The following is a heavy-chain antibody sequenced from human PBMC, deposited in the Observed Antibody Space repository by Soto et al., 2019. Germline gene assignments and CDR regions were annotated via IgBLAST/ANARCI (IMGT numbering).Heavy chain of an antibody. CDR3: VCSLGIQLWDPFDY. V-gene: IGHV3-23*01. D-gene: IGHD5-18*01. CDR1: GFTFSSYA. Sequence: EVQLLESGGGFIQPGGSLRLPCAASGFTFSSYAMSWVRQAPGKGLEWVSIISGSGGITYYADSVKGRFTLSRDNSKNTLYLQMNSLRAEDTAVYYCVCSLGIQLWDPFDYWGQGTLVTVSS. CDR2: ISGSGGIT. J-gene: IGHJ4*02.